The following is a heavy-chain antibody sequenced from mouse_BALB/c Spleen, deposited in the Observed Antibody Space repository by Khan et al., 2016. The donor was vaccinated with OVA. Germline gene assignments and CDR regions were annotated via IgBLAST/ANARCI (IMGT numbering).Heavy chain of an antibody. J-gene: IGHJ2*01. Sequence: EVELVESGGGIVQPGGSLKRSCAASGFTISSYGMSSVHQTPDKRLELVATIDSNGGSTDYPDSVKRRLTISGDNAKNDLYLHMSRLKSEDTARYYWARSAIWGQGTTLTVSS. CDR2: IDSNGGST. CDR3: ARSAI. D-gene: IGHD2-12*01. CDR1: GFTISSYG. V-gene: IGHV5-6-3*01.